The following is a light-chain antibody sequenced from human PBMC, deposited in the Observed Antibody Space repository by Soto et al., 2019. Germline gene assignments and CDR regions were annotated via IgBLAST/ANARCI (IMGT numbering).Light chain of an antibody. V-gene: IGKV3-20*01. Sequence: DIVLAQSPGTLSLSPGERATLSCSASQSVSSNYLAWYQQKPGQAPRLLIYGASSRATGIPDRFSGSGSGTDFTLTISRLDPEDFAVYYCQQYGSSPWTFGQGTKVDIK. CDR1: QSVSSNY. J-gene: IGKJ1*01. CDR2: GAS. CDR3: QQYGSSPWT.